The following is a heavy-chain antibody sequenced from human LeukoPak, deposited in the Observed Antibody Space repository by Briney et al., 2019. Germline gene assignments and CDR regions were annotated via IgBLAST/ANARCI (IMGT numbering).Heavy chain of an antibody. Sequence: GGSLRLSCAASGFTFSDHAMSWVRQAPAKGLEWVSSINGNGGGSYYIDSVKGRFTISRDNSKNTLYLQMNSLRAEDTAVYYCAKVRYSSSWYDAFDIWGQGTMATVSS. CDR3: AKVRYSSSWYDAFDI. J-gene: IGHJ3*02. D-gene: IGHD6-13*01. CDR1: GFTFSDHA. CDR2: INGNGGGS. V-gene: IGHV3-23*01.